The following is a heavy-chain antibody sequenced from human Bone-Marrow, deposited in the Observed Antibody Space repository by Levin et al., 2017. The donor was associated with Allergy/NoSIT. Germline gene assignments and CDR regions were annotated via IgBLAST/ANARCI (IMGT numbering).Heavy chain of an antibody. CDR2: ISGSGNST. Sequence: HPGGSLRLSCAASGFSFNNYAMSWVRQAPGKGLEWVSAISGSGNSTFYADSVRGRFTISRDNSKNTLYLQMTSLRVEDTAMYYCANIATIPIIVVVLNGPYQYGMDVWGQGTTVTVSS. V-gene: IGHV3-23*01. D-gene: IGHD3-22*01. CDR1: GFSFNNYA. CDR3: ANIATIPIIVVVLNGPYQYGMDV. J-gene: IGHJ6*02.